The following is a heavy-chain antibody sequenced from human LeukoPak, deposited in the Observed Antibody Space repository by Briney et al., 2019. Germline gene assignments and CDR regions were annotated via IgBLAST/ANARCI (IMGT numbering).Heavy chain of an antibody. Sequence: GGSLRLSCAASGFSFSSYEMNWVRQAPGQGLEWVSCISSSSTSGSSVYYADSVNGRFTVSRDNAKNSLSLQMNSLRAEDTAVYYCATVGRSSRPGYWGQGTLVTVSS. CDR1: GFSFSSYE. V-gene: IGHV3-48*03. CDR2: ISSSSTSGSSV. D-gene: IGHD6-6*01. J-gene: IGHJ4*02. CDR3: ATVGRSSRPGY.